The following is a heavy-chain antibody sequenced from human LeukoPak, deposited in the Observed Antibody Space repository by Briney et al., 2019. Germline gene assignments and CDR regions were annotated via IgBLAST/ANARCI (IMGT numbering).Heavy chain of an antibody. V-gene: IGHV3-21*01. CDR2: ISSSSSYI. J-gene: IGHJ4*02. CDR3: ARDYYYYDSSGYYY. CDR1: GFTFSSYS. D-gene: IGHD3-22*01. Sequence: GGSLRLSCAASGFTFSSYSMNWVRPAPGLGLEWVSSISSSSSYIYYAYSVKGRFTISRDNAKNSLYLQMNSLRAEVTAVYYCARDYYYYDSSGYYYWGQGTLVTISA.